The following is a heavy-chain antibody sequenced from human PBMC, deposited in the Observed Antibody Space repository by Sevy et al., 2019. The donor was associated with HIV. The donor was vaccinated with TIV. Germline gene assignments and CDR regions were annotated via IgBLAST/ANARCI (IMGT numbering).Heavy chain of an antibody. CDR2: ISWDGGST. CDR1: GFTFDDYT. D-gene: IGHD6-13*01. V-gene: IGHV3-43*01. Sequence: GGSLRLSCAASGFTFDDYTMHWVRQAPGKGLEWVSLISWDGGSTYYADSVKGRFTISRDNSKNSMYLQMNSLRTEDTALNYCATSAIAAAGTPNYYYYYGMDVWGQGTTVTVSS. J-gene: IGHJ6*02. CDR3: ATSAIAAAGTPNYYYYYGMDV.